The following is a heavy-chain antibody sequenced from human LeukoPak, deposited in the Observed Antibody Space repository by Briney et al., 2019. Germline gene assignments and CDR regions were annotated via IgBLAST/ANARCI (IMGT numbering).Heavy chain of an antibody. J-gene: IGHJ4*02. V-gene: IGHV4-39*01. CDR3: ARQRGGSWVNDY. CDR2: VFHSGST. D-gene: IGHD1-26*01. Sequence: PSETLSLTCTVSDASISSSYFYWSWIRQPPGKGLEWIGNVFHSGSTHYSPSLKSRVTISVDTSRKQFSLRLSAATAADTAVYYCARQRGGSWVNDYWGQGTLVTVSS. CDR1: DASISSSYFY.